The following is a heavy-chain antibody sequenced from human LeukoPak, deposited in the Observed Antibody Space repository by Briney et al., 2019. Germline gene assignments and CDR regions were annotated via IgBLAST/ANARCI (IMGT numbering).Heavy chain of an antibody. CDR3: ARVSYYDILSPSYYFDF. CDR1: GFTFSDYA. CDR2: SGSSGSNT. J-gene: IGHJ4*02. V-gene: IGHV3-23*01. Sequence: GGSLRLSCAVSGFTFSDYAMSWVRQAPGKGLEWVTASGSSGSNTYYADSVKGRFAISRDHSKNTNYLQMNSLRAEDTAVYFCARVSYYDILSPSYYFDFWGQGSLVTVSS. D-gene: IGHD3-9*01.